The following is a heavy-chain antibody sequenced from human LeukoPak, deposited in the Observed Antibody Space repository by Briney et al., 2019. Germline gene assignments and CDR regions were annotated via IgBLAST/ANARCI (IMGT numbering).Heavy chain of an antibody. D-gene: IGHD5-12*01. CDR1: GFTFSSYW. J-gene: IGHJ4*02. V-gene: IGHV3-7*04. Sequence: GGSLRLSCAASGFTFSSYWMSWVRQAPGKGLEWVANIKQDGSETYYVDSVKGRFTISRDNAKNSLYLQMNSLRAEDTAVYYCARGAYSGPFYFDYWGQGTLVTVSS. CDR3: ARGAYSGPFYFDY. CDR2: IKQDGSET.